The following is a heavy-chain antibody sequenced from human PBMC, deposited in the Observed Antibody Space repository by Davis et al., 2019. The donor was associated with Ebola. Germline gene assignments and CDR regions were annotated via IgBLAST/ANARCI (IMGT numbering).Heavy chain of an antibody. CDR1: GGSISSYY. J-gene: IGHJ4*02. Sequence: SETLSLTCTVSGGSISSYYWSWIRQPPGKGLEWIGYIYYSGSTNYNPSLKSRVTISVYTSKNQFSLKLSSVTAADTAVYYCARLVLEQWLDYWGQGTLVTVSS. CDR2: IYYSGST. V-gene: IGHV4-59*08. CDR3: ARLVLEQWLDY. D-gene: IGHD6-19*01.